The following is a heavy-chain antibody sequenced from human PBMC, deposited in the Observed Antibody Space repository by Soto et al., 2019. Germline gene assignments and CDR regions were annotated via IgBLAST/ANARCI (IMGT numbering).Heavy chain of an antibody. CDR3: ARYPTYDYGDLGYFDY. V-gene: IGHV4-31*03. D-gene: IGHD4-17*01. J-gene: IGHJ4*02. CDR1: GGSISSGGYY. Sequence: QVQLQESGPGLVKPSQTLSLTCTVSGGSISSGGYYWSWIRQHPGKGLEWIGYIYYSGSTYYNPSLASRVTISVEPSKNQVSLKLSSVTAADTAVYYCARYPTYDYGDLGYFDYWGQGTLVTVSS. CDR2: IYYSGST.